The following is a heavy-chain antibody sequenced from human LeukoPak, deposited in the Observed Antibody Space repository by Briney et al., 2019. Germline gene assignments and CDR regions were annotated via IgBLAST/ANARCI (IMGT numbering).Heavy chain of an antibody. J-gene: IGHJ4*02. CDR1: GFTFSNAW. D-gene: IGHD4-17*01. CDR2: IKSKTDGGTT. CDR3: TTTGNSYGAFDY. V-gene: IGHV3-15*01. Sequence: GGSLRLPCEASGFTFSNAWMSWVRQAPGKGLEWVGRIKSKTDGGTTDYAAPVKGRFTISRVDSKNTLYLQMNSLKTEDTAVYYCTTTGNSYGAFDYWGQGTLVTVSS.